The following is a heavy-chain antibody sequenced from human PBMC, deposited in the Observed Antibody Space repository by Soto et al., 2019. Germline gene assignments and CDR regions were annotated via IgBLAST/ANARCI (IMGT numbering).Heavy chain of an antibody. Sequence: QVQLVQSGAEVKKPGASVKVSCKASGYTFTSYYMHWVRQAPGQGLEWMGIINPSGGSTTYAQKFQGRVTMTRDTSTSTVYMELSSLRSEDTAVYYCARSADPSWQGNNGLYLGGYWGQGTLVTVSS. V-gene: IGHV1-46*01. J-gene: IGHJ4*02. CDR2: INPSGGST. CDR1: GYTFTSYY. D-gene: IGHD6-19*01. CDR3: ARSADPSWQGNNGLYLGGY.